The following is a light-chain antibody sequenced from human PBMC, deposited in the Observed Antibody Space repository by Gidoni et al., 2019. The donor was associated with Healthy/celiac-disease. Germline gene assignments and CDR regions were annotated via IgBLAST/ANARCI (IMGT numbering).Light chain of an antibody. CDR2: GNR. CDR1: SSNIGAGYA. CDR3: QSYDSSLSGSRV. J-gene: IGLJ3*02. V-gene: IGLV1-40*01. Sequence: SVLTQPPSVSRAPGQRVTISCTGSSSNIGAGYAVHWYQQLPGTAPKLLIYGNRNRPSGVPDRFAGSKSGTSASLAITGLQAEDEADYYCQSYDSSLSGSRVFGGGTKLTVL.